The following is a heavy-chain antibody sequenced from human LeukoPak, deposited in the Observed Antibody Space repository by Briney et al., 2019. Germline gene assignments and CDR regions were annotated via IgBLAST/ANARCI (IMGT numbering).Heavy chain of an antibody. Sequence: PGGSLRLSCAASGFTFSDYYMSWIRQAPGKGLEWISYISSSSTYTNYADSVKGRFTISRDNAKNSLSLQMNSLRAEDTAVYYCARHIGSWAFDIWGQGTMVTVSS. V-gene: IGHV3-11*06. CDR2: ISSSSTYT. D-gene: IGHD2-21*01. J-gene: IGHJ3*02. CDR1: GFTFSDYY. CDR3: ARHIGSWAFDI.